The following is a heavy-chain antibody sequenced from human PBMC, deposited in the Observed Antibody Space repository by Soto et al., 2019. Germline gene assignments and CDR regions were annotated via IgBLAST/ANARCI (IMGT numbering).Heavy chain of an antibody. D-gene: IGHD3-10*01. CDR1: GGSISSYY. V-gene: IGHV4-59*08. CDR2: IYYSGST. CDR3: ARLWFGEFTLDY. J-gene: IGHJ4*02. Sequence: SETLSLTCTVSGGSISSYYWSWIRQPPGKGLEWIGYIYYSGSTNYNPSLKSRVTISVDTSKNQFSLKLSSVTAADTAVYYCARLWFGEFTLDYWGQGPQVTVSS.